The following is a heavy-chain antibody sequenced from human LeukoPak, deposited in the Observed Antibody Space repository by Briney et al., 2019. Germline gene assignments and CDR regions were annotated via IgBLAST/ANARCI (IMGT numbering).Heavy chain of an antibody. Sequence: SQTLSLTCAVSGGSISSGGYSWSWIRQPPGKGLEWIGEINHSGSTNYNPSLKSRVTISVDTSKNQFSLKLSSVTAADTAVYYCARRGGRHYYDSSGQYYFDYWGQGTLVTVSS. CDR3: ARRGGRHYYDSSGQYYFDY. V-gene: IGHV4-30-2*01. CDR1: GGSISSGGYS. CDR2: INHSGST. J-gene: IGHJ4*02. D-gene: IGHD3-22*01.